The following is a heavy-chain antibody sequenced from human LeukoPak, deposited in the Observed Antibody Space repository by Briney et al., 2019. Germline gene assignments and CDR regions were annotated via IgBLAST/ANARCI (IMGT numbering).Heavy chain of an antibody. Sequence: SETLSLTCTVPGCPISSYYWSWIRQPPGKGLEWIGYIYYSGSTNYNPSLKSRVTISVDTSKNQFSLKLSSVTAADTAVYYCARHAGGQQWLVQDYWGQGTLVTVSS. CDR2: IYYSGST. V-gene: IGHV4-59*08. CDR3: ARHAGGQQWLVQDY. CDR1: GCPISSYY. J-gene: IGHJ4*02. D-gene: IGHD6-19*01.